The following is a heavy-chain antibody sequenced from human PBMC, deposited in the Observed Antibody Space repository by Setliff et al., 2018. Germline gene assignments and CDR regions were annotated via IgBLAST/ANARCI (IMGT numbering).Heavy chain of an antibody. CDR2: ICPDGSDT. CDR3: ARRDGSGHITFDL. V-gene: IGHV5-51*01. J-gene: IGHJ1*01. D-gene: IGHD3-10*01. Sequence: PGESLKISCKGFGYSFNTQWIGWVRQMPGKGLEWLGLICPDGSDTRYSPSFQGQVTISADKSISTAYLQWSSLKASDTAIYYCARRDGSGHITFDLWGQGTLVTVSS. CDR1: GYSFNTQW.